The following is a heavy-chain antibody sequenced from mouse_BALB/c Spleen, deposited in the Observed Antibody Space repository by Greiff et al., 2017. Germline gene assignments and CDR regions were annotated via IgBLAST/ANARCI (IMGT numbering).Heavy chain of an antibody. V-gene: IGHV14-3*02. CDR3: AREGDYGYLDY. CDR1: GFNIKDTY. J-gene: IGHJ2*01. CDR2: IDPANGNT. Sequence: EVKLMESGAELVKPGASVKLSCTASGFNIKDTYMHWVKQRPEQGLEWIGRIDPANGNTKYDPKFQGKATITADTSSNTAYLQLSSLTSEDTAVYYCAREGDYGYLDYWGQGTTLTVSS. D-gene: IGHD1-1*01.